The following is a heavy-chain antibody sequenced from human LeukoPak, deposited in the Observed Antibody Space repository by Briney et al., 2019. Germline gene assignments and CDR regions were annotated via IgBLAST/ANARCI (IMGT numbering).Heavy chain of an antibody. J-gene: IGHJ4*02. V-gene: IGHV4-61*02. CDR1: GGSISSGSYY. Sequence: SQTLSLTCTVSGGSISSGSYYWSWVRQPAGKGLEWIGRIYTSGSTNYNPSLKSRATISVDTSKNQFSLKLSSVTAADTAVYYCAGYDYVWGSYRRDYWGQGTLVTVSS. CDR3: AGYDYVWGSYRRDY. CDR2: IYTSGST. D-gene: IGHD3-16*02.